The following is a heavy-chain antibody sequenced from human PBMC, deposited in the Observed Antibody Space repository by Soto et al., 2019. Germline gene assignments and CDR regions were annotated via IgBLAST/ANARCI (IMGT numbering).Heavy chain of an antibody. Sequence: LSLTCAVYGGSFSGYYWSWIRQPPGKGLEWIGEINHSGSTNYNPSLKSRVTISVDTSKNQFSLKLSSVTAADTAVYYCARAGPSYYDFWSGSNNYYYYGMDVWGQGTTVTVSS. V-gene: IGHV4-34*01. CDR1: GGSFSGYY. D-gene: IGHD3-3*01. CDR2: INHSGST. CDR3: ARAGPSYYDFWSGSNNYYYYGMDV. J-gene: IGHJ6*02.